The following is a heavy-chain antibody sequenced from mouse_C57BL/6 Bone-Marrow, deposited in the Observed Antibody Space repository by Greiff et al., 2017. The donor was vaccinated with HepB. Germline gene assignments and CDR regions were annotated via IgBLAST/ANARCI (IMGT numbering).Heavy chain of an antibody. J-gene: IGHJ2*01. CDR1: GYTFTDYY. D-gene: IGHD2-4*01. CDR2: INPNNGGT. V-gene: IGHV1-26*01. Sequence: VQLQQSGPELVKPGASVKISCKASGYTFTDYYMNWVKQSHGKSLEWIGDINPNNGGTSYNQKFKGKATLTVDKSSSTAYMELRSLTSEDSAVYYCARALYYDYGRDYWGPGTTLTVSS. CDR3: ARALYYDYGRDY.